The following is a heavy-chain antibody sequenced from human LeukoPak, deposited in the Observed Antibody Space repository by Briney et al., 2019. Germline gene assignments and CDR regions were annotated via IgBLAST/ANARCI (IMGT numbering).Heavy chain of an antibody. J-gene: IGHJ4*02. D-gene: IGHD2-15*01. Sequence: GGSLRLSCAASGFTFSSYGMPWVRQAPGKGLEWVAVISYDGSNKYYADSVKGRFTISRDNSKNPLYLQMNSLSAEDTAVYYCAKGPYCSGGSCYSGIAVSWGQGTLVTVSS. CDR3: AKGPYCSGGSCYSGIAVS. CDR1: GFTFSSYG. V-gene: IGHV3-30*18. CDR2: ISYDGSNK.